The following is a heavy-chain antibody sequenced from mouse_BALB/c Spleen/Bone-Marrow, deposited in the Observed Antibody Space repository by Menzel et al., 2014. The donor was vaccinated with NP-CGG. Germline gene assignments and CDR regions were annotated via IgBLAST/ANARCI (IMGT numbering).Heavy chain of an antibody. CDR3: TRSNYGYWYFDV. V-gene: IGHV1S81*02. CDR1: GYTFTRYY. J-gene: IGHJ1*01. D-gene: IGHD1-1*01. Sequence: VKLMESGAELVKPGASVKLSCKASGYTFTRYYMYWVKQSPGQGLEWIGEINPTNGGTNFNEKFKSKATLTVDKSSSTAYMQLSSLTSEDSAVYYCTRSNYGYWYFDVWGAGTTVTISS. CDR2: INPTNGGT.